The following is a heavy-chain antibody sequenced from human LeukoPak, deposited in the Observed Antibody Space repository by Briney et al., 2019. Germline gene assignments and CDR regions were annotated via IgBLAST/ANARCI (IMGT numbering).Heavy chain of an antibody. J-gene: IGHJ4*02. CDR1: GDSINNYY. CDR3: AREYGDFDY. D-gene: IGHD4-17*01. V-gene: IGHV4-4*07. CDR2: INASGRT. Sequence: PSETLSLTCTVSGDSINNYYWSWIRQPAGKGLEWIGRINASGRTNYNSALKSRVTMSVDTSKNQFSLKVKSVTAADTAVYYCAREYGDFDYWGQGPLVTVSS.